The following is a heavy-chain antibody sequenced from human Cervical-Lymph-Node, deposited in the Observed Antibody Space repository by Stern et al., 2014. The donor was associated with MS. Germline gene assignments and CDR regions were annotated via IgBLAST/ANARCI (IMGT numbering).Heavy chain of an antibody. J-gene: IGHJ4*02. CDR1: GGSISSGSYY. D-gene: IGHD3-16*02. CDR2: MFSSGNT. Sequence: VQLEESGPGLVKPSQTLSLTCTVSGGSISSGSYYWSWIRQPAGKRLEWIGRMFSSGNTFYNPSLKSRVNISVDTPKNQFSMELSSVTAADTAVYYCARGYRFFDDWGQGTLVTVSS. V-gene: IGHV4-61*02. CDR3: ARGYRFFDD.